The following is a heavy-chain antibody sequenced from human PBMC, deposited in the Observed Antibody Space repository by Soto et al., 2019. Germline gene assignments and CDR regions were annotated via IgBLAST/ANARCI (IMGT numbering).Heavy chain of an antibody. D-gene: IGHD2-8*02. V-gene: IGHV4-30-4*01. CDR2: MYYSGST. Sequence: SETLSLTCTVSGGSISSGDYYWSWIRQPPGKGLEWIGYMYYSGSTYYNPSLKSRVTISVGTSKNQFSLKLTSVTAADTAVYYCARDKITGLFDYWGQGTLVTVSS. CDR3: ARDKITGLFDY. J-gene: IGHJ4*02. CDR1: GGSISSGDYY.